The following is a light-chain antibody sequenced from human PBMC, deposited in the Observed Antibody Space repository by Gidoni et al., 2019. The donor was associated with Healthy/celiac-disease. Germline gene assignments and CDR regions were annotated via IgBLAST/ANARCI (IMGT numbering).Light chain of an antibody. CDR1: SPNIGSNT. Sequence: QSVLTQPPSASGTPGQRVTISCSGSSPNIGSNTVNWYQQLPGTAPKLLIYSNNQRPSGVPDRFSGSKSGTSASLAISGLQSEDEADYYCAAWDDSLLWVFGGGTKLTVL. J-gene: IGLJ3*02. CDR2: SNN. V-gene: IGLV1-44*01. CDR3: AAWDDSLLWV.